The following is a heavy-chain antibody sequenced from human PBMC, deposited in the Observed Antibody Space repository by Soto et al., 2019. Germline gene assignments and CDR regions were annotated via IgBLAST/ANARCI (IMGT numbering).Heavy chain of an antibody. CDR2: IIPLYGTV. CDR3: ARVRVIRGVIPSQFGI. CDR1: GGTFNSYG. Sequence: SVKVSCKASGGTFNSYGISWVRQAPGQGLDWMGVIIPLYGTVNYAQKFQGRVSITADKSTSTAYMDLNSLRSDDTAVYYCARVRVIRGVIPSQFGIWGQGTQVTVSS. D-gene: IGHD3-16*02. J-gene: IGHJ4*02. V-gene: IGHV1-69*06.